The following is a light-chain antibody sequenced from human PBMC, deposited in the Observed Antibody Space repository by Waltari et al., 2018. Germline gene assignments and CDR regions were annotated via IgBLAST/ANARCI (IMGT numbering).Light chain of an antibody. J-gene: IGLJ1*01. CDR2: DVS. Sequence: QSALPQPASVSGSPGQSITLPCPGTSSDVGGHNYVSWYQQHPGKAPKLMIYDVSKRPSGVSNRFSGSKSGNTASLTISGLQAEDEADYYCCSYAGSSTFPYVFGTGTKVTVL. CDR3: CSYAGSSTFPYV. V-gene: IGLV2-23*02. CDR1: SSDVGGHNY.